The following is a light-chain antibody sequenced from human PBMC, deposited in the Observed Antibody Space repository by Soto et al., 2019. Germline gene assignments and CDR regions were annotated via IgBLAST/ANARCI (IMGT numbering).Light chain of an antibody. CDR2: NAS. CDR3: QQYNSYPYT. V-gene: IGKV1-5*03. Sequence: DIQMTQSPSSVSASVGDRVTITCRASQNIRSYLNWYQQRPGKAPKLLIYNASSLESGVPSRFSGSGSGTEFTLTISSLQPDDFATYYCQQYNSYPYTFGQGTKVDIK. J-gene: IGKJ2*01. CDR1: QNIRSY.